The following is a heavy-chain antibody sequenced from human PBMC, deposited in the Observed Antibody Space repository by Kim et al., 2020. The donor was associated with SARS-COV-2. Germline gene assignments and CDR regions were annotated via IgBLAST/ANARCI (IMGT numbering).Heavy chain of an antibody. Sequence: SETLSLTCTVSVGSISSGDYYWSWIRQPPGKGLEWIGYIYYSGSTYYNPPLKSRVTISVDTSTNQFSLKLSAVTAADTAVYYCARDPAHCGGDCYSSWGQGTLVTVSS. CDR1: VGSISSGDYY. D-gene: IGHD2-21*01. V-gene: IGHV4-30-4*01. CDR2: IYYSGST. J-gene: IGHJ4*02. CDR3: ARDPAHCGGDCYSS.